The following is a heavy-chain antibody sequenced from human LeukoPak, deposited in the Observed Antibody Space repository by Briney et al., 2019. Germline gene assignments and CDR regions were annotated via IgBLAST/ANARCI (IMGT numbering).Heavy chain of an antibody. V-gene: IGHV4-34*01. CDR3: ARGPTDCSSTSCPPYYYMDV. D-gene: IGHD2-2*01. CDR2: INHSGST. CDR1: GGSFSGYY. Sequence: PSETLSLTCAVYGGSFSGYYWSWIRQPPGKGLEWIGEINHSGSTNYNPSLKSRVTISVDTSKNQFSLKLSSVTAADTAVYYCARGPTDCSSTSCPPYYYMDVRGKGTTVTVSS. J-gene: IGHJ6*03.